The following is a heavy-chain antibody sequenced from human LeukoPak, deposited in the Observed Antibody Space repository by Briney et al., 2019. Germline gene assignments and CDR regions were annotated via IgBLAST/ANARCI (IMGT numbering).Heavy chain of an antibody. D-gene: IGHD2-2*01. Sequence: AGGSLRLSCAASGFTFSSYSMNWVRQAPGKGLEWVSSISSSSSYIYYADSVKGRFTISRDNARNSLYLQMNSLRAEDTALYYCARGLVFDYWGQGTLVTVSS. J-gene: IGHJ4*02. V-gene: IGHV3-21*01. CDR1: GFTFSSYS. CDR2: ISSSSSYI. CDR3: ARGLVFDY.